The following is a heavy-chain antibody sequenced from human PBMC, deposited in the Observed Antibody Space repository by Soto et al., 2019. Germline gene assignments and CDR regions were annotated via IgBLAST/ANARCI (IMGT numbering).Heavy chain of an antibody. V-gene: IGHV1-3*01. J-gene: IGHJ4*02. CDR2: IIVDNGGT. CDR3: ARRGIGWYYAS. Sequence: QVQLVQSGAEVRKPGASVKISCKASGYTFTDHPVHWMRQAPGQSLEWLAWIIVDNGGTQYSQKLQGRVSLTRDTSATTVFLELTSLSSEDTAVYYCARRGIGWYYASWGQGTLVTVSS. D-gene: IGHD6-19*01. CDR1: GYTFTDHP.